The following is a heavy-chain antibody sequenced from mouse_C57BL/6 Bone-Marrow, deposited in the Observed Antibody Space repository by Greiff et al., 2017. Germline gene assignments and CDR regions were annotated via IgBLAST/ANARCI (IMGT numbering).Heavy chain of an antibody. CDR1: GFNIKDDY. V-gene: IGHV14-4*01. D-gene: IGHD1-1*01. CDR2: IDPENGDT. CDR3: TRYYYGSTLYWYFDV. J-gene: IGHJ1*03. Sequence: EVQLQQSGAELVRPGASVKLSCTASGFNIKDDYMHWVKQRPEQGLEWIGWIDPENGDTEYASKFQGKATITADTSSNTAYLQLNSLTSEDTAVYYCTRYYYGSTLYWYFDVWGTGTTVTVSS.